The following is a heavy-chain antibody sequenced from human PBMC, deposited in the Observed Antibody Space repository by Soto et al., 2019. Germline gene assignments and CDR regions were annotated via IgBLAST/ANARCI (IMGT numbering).Heavy chain of an antibody. V-gene: IGHV4-4*07. CDR1: GGSISNYY. Sequence: PSETLSLTCTVSGGSISNYYWSWIRQPAGKGLEWIGRIYTSGSTNYNSSLKSRVTMSVDTSKNQFSLKLNSVTAADTAVYYCAKDSSSSWYKLDDYWGQGTLVTVSS. CDR3: AKDSSSSWYKLDDY. J-gene: IGHJ4*02. D-gene: IGHD6-13*01. CDR2: IYTSGST.